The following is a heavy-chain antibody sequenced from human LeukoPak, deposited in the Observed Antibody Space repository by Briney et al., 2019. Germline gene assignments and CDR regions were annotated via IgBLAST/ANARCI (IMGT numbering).Heavy chain of an antibody. CDR3: ARGVYDSSGYSPFFDY. D-gene: IGHD3-22*01. CDR1: GGSISSGGYS. Sequence: SETLSLTCAVSGGSISSGGYSWSWVRQPPGKGLEWIVYIYHSGSPYYPPSLNSLLTISVDTSNNQFSLKLSSVTAADTAVYYCARGVYDSSGYSPFFDYWGQGTLVTVSS. V-gene: IGHV4-30-2*01. J-gene: IGHJ4*02. CDR2: IYHSGSP.